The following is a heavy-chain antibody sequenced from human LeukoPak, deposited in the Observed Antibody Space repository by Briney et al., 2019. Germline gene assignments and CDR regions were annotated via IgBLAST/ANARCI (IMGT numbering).Heavy chain of an antibody. Sequence: SETLSLTCAVYGASFSGYYWSWIRQPPGKGLEWIGEINPSGSTNYNPSLKSRVTISVDTPKNQFSLKLSSVTAADTAVYYCARGGSRSLLFPQRGFGYWGQGTLVTVSS. CDR3: ARGGSRSLLFPQRGFGY. D-gene: IGHD2-21*01. CDR1: GASFSGYY. J-gene: IGHJ4*02. CDR2: INPSGST. V-gene: IGHV4-34*01.